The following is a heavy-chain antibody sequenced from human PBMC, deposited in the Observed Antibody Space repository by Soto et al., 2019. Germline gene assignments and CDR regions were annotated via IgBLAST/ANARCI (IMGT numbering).Heavy chain of an antibody. J-gene: IGHJ4*02. CDR1: GLNFSDFG. V-gene: IGHV3-30*18. CDR3: AKDFARGPMGMSLDS. Sequence: QVQLVEAGGGVVHPGRSLRLSFTASGLNFSDFGMHWVRQAPGTGLELLALISSEGSNKFYADSVRGRFTVSRDRSYNTLHLHMSAVRNDDKAMYYCAKDFARGPMGMSLDSWGQGTLVIVSS. D-gene: IGHD1-26*01. CDR2: ISSEGSNK.